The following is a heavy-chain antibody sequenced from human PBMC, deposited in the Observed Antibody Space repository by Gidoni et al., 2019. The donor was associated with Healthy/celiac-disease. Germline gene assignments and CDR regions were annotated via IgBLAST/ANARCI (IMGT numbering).Heavy chain of an antibody. CDR1: GFTFSSYW. CDR2: IKQDGSEK. CDR3: ARPSYSSSGDYFDY. V-gene: IGHV3-7*01. Sequence: EVQLVESGGGLVQPGGSLRLSCAAPGFTFSSYWMSWVRQAPGKGLEWVANIKQDGSEKYYVDSVKGRFTTSRDNAKNSLYLQMNSLRAEDTAVYYCARPSYSSSGDYFDYWGQGTLVTVSS. D-gene: IGHD6-13*01. J-gene: IGHJ4*02.